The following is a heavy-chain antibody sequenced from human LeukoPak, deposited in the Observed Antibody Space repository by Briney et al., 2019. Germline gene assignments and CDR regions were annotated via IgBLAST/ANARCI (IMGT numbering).Heavy chain of an antibody. Sequence: SVKVSCKASGGTFSSYAISWVRQAPGQGLEWMGGVIPIFGTANYAQKFQGRVTITADESTSTAYMELSSLRSEDTAVYYCARHYGSGSYWWFDYWGQGTLVTVSS. J-gene: IGHJ4*02. CDR2: VIPIFGTA. D-gene: IGHD3-10*01. CDR1: GGTFSSYA. CDR3: ARHYGSGSYWWFDY. V-gene: IGHV1-69*01.